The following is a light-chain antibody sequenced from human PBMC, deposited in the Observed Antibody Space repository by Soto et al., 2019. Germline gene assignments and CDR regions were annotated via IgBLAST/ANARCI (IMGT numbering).Light chain of an antibody. J-gene: IGKJ4*01. CDR2: WAS. Sequence: DIVMTQSPDSLAVSLGERVTINCKSSQTVLSTSNNRDYLAWYQQKPGQPPKLLINWASTRLSGVPDRFSGIGSGTDFSLTISSLHAEDVAVYYCQHYLDFPLTFGGGTSVEIK. CDR1: QTVLSTSNNRDY. V-gene: IGKV4-1*01. CDR3: QHYLDFPLT.